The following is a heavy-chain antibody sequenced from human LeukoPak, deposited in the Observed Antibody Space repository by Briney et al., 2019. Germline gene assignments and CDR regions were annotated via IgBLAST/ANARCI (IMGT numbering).Heavy chain of an antibody. Sequence: ASVKVSCKASGYTFTSYYMHWVRQAPGQGLEWMGIINPSGGSTSYAQKFQGRVTMTRDMSTSTVYMELSSLRSEDTAVYYCARSGFYGGNSRWYFDLWGRGTLVTVSS. CDR3: ARSGFYGGNSRWYFDL. D-gene: IGHD4-23*01. V-gene: IGHV1-46*01. CDR2: INPSGGST. J-gene: IGHJ2*01. CDR1: GYTFTSYY.